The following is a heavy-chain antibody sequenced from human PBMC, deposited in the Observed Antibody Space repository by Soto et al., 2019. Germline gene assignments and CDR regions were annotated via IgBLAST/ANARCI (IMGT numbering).Heavy chain of an antibody. D-gene: IGHD4-4*01. Sequence: DVQLLESGGGLVQPGGSLRLSCAASGFSFSSYAMVWVRQAPGKGLEWVSVISARGGRSYFADSVKGRFTISSDNSKNVLSLEFKRMSAEETDIYFCAKGSIEYSYSVDNWGQGTLVLVSS. CDR2: ISARGGRS. J-gene: IGHJ4*02. CDR3: AKGSIEYSYSVDN. V-gene: IGHV3-23*01. CDR1: GFSFSSYA.